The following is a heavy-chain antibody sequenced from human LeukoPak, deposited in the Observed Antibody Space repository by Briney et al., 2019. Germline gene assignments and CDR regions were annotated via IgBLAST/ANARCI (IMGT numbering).Heavy chain of an antibody. CDR1: GFTFDDYA. J-gene: IGHJ3*02. Sequence: GGSLRLSCAASGFTFDDYAMHWVRQAPGKGLEWVSGISWNSGSIGYADSVKGRFTISRDNAKNSLYLQMNSLGAEDTALYYCAKAQSSSWGRWYAFDIWGQGTMVTVSS. CDR3: AKAQSSSWGRWYAFDI. CDR2: ISWNSGSI. V-gene: IGHV3-9*01. D-gene: IGHD6-13*01.